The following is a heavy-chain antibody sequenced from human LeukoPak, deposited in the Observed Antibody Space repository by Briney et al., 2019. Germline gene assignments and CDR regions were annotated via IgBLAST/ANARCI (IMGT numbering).Heavy chain of an antibody. CDR3: AGELPTSSRRSIAVGGY. J-gene: IGHJ4*02. V-gene: IGHV4-30-2*01. D-gene: IGHD6-19*01. CDR1: GGSISSGGYS. Sequence: SETLSLTCAVSGGSISSGGYSWSWIRQPPGKGLEWIGYIYHSGSTYYNPSLKSRVTISVDTSKNQFSLKLSSVTAADTAVYYCAGELPTSSRRSIAVGGYWGQGTLVTVSS. CDR2: IYHSGST.